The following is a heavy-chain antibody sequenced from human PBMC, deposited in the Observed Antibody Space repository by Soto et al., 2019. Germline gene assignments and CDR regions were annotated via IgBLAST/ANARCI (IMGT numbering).Heavy chain of an antibody. CDR1: GFTFTNAW. J-gene: IGHJ4*02. V-gene: IGHV3-15*07. CDR3: TTEKGY. CDR2: IRSKTDGGTP. Sequence: EVQLVESGGGLVKPGESLRLSCAASGFTFTNAWMNWVRQAPGKGLEWVGRIRSKTDGGTPDYAAPVTGRFTISRDDSKNTLYVQMNSLKTEDAAIYYCTTEKGYWGQGTLVTVSS.